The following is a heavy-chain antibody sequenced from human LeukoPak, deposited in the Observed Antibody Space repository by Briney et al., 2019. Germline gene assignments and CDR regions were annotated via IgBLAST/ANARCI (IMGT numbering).Heavy chain of an antibody. J-gene: IGHJ3*02. D-gene: IGHD2-2*01. CDR1: GYTCTSYG. CDR3: ASHKYCSSSSCYAFDI. V-gene: IGHV1-18*01. Sequence: ASVKVSCKASGYTCTSYGISWVRQAPGQGLEWMGWISAYSSNTNYAQKLQGRVTMTADTSTSTAYMELRRLRSDDTAVYYCASHKYCSSSSCYAFDIWGQGTMVTVSS. CDR2: ISAYSSNT.